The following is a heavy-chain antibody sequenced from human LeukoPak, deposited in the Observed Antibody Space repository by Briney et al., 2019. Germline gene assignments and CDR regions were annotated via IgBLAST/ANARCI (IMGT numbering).Heavy chain of an antibody. CDR2: IKSKTDGGTT. D-gene: IGHD3-22*01. J-gene: IGHJ3*01. Sequence: GGSLRLSCAASGFTFSNAWMSWVRQAPGKGLEWVGRIKSKTDGGTTDYAAPVKGRFTISRDDSKNTLYLQMNSLKTEDTAVYYCTTYTYYYDSSGYYLHWGQGTMVTVSS. CDR3: TTYTYYYDSSGYYLH. V-gene: IGHV3-15*01. CDR1: GFTFSNAW.